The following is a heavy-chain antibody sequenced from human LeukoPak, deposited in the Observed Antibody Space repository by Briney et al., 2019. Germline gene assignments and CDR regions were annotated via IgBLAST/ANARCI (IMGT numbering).Heavy chain of an antibody. CDR3: ARQWCSGGSCHEGIDY. Sequence: PSETLSLTCTVSGGSISSYYWSWIRQPPGKGLEWIGYIYYSGSTNYNPSLKSRVTISVDTSKNQFSLKLRSVTAADTAVYYCARQWCSGGSCHEGIDYWGQGTLVTVSS. CDR2: IYYSGST. V-gene: IGHV4-59*01. D-gene: IGHD2-15*01. J-gene: IGHJ4*02. CDR1: GGSISSYY.